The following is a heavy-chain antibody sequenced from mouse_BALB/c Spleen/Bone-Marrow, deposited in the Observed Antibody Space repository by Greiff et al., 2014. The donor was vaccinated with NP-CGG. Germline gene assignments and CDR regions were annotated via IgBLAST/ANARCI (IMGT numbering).Heavy chain of an antibody. V-gene: IGHV5-4*02. CDR2: ISDGGSYT. Sequence: EVQLVESGGGLVKPGGSLKLSCAASGFTFSDYYMYWVRQTPEKRLEWVATISDGGSYTYYPDSVKGRFTISRDNVKNNLYLQMSSLKSEDTAMYYCARGPHDDDIDYWGQGTSVTVSS. CDR1: GFTFSDYY. CDR3: ARGPHDDDIDY. J-gene: IGHJ4*01. D-gene: IGHD2-3*01.